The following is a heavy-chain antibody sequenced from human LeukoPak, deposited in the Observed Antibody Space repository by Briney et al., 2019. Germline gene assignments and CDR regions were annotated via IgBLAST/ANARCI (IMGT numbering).Heavy chain of an antibody. D-gene: IGHD3-22*01. J-gene: IGHJ4*02. Sequence: PGGSLRLSSAVSGFTASTHHMAWVRQAPGKGLEWVSVRQPGNVSYYADSVTGRFTTSTDSSKNTLFLQMRDLRAEDTALYYCARERDYDTYFDYWGQGTLVTVSS. CDR3: ARERDYDTYFDY. CDR1: GFTASTHH. CDR2: RQPGNVS. V-gene: IGHV3-53*01.